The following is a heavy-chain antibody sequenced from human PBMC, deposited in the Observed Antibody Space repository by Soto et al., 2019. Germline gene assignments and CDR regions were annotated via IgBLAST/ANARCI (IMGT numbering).Heavy chain of an antibody. CDR3: ARATYYYGSGSYYYYYYGMDA. V-gene: IGHV4-59*01. CDR1: GGSISSYY. Sequence: PSETLSLTCTVYGGSISSYYWSWIRQPPGKGLEWIGYIYYSGSTNYNPSLKSRVTISVDTSKNQFSLKLSSVTAADTAVYYCARATYYYGSGSYYYYYYGMDAWGQGTTVTVSS. D-gene: IGHD3-10*01. CDR2: IYYSGST. J-gene: IGHJ6*02.